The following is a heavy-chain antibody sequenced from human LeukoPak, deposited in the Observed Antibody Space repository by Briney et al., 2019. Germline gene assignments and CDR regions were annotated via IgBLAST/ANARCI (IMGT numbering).Heavy chain of an antibody. CDR1: GGSISSGGYY. J-gene: IGHJ6*02. V-gene: IGHV4-31*03. CDR3: ARGDQYYYYYGMDV. Sequence: SQTLSLTCTVSGGSISSGGYYWSWIRQHPGKGLEWIGYIYYSGSTYYNPSPKSRVTISVDTSKNQFSLKLSSVTAADTAVYYCARGDQYYYYYGMDVWGQGTTVTVSS. CDR2: IYYSGST. D-gene: IGHD2-21*02.